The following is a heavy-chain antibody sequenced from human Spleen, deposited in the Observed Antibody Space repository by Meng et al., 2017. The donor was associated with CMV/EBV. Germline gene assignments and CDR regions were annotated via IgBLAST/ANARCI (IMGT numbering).Heavy chain of an antibody. J-gene: IGHJ5*02. V-gene: IGHV4-30-4*08. D-gene: IGHD4-11*01. Sequence: GGSISNSNYYWSWIRQPPGKGLEWIGSIYNTESTYYNPSLKGRATISIDTSKSQFSLQLNSVTAADTAVYFCARDPKGTPYSTHWPWGQGALVTVSS. CDR1: GGSISNSNYY. CDR3: ARDPKGTPYSTHWP. CDR2: IYNTEST.